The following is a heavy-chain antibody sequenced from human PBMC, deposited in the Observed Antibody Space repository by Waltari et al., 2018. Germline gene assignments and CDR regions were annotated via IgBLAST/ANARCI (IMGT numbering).Heavy chain of an antibody. J-gene: IGHJ5*02. CDR1: GGSFSGYY. D-gene: IGHD7-27*01. CDR2: INHSGST. CDR3: ARGLTAWGRYNWFDP. V-gene: IGHV4-34*01. Sequence: QVQLQQWGAGLLKPSETLSLTCAVYGGSFSGYYWSWIRQPPGKRLEWIGEINHSGSTSYNPSLKSRVTISVDTSKNQFCLTLSSVTAADTAVYYCARGLTAWGRYNWFDPWGQGTLVTVSS.